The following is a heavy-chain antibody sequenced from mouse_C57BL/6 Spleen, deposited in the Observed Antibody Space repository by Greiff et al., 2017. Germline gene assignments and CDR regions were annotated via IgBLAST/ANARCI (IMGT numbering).Heavy chain of an antibody. J-gene: IGHJ1*03. D-gene: IGHD4-1*01. V-gene: IGHV1-69*01. CDR2: IDPSDSYT. CDR3: ARNWGGDWYFDV. Sequence: QVQLQQPGAELVMPGASVKLSCKASGYTFTSYWMHWVKQRPGQGLEWIGEIDPSDSYTNYNQKFKGKSTLTVDKSSSTAYMQLSSLTSEDSAVYYFARNWGGDWYFDVWGTGTTVTVSS. CDR1: GYTFTSYW.